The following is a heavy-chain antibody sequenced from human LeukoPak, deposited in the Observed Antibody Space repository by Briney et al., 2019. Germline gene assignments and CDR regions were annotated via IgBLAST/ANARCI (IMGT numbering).Heavy chain of an antibody. CDR1: GFTFTNYE. V-gene: IGHV3-48*03. CDR2: ISSSGRII. Sequence: GGSLRLSCAASGFTFTNYEMNWVRQAPGKGLEWVSYISSSGRIIYYADSVKGRFTISRDNAQKSLYLQMSSLRADDTAVYYCAREAFSGYDYFDYWGQGTLVTVSS. D-gene: IGHD5-12*01. CDR3: AREAFSGYDYFDY. J-gene: IGHJ4*02.